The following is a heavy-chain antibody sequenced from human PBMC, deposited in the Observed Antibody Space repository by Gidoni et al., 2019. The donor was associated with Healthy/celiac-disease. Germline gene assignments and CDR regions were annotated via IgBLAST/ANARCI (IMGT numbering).Heavy chain of an antibody. J-gene: IGHJ5*02. CDR1: GGSFSGYY. CDR3: ARGRGDCSSTSCYTWFDP. Sequence: QVQLQQWGAGLLKPSETLSLTCAVSGGSFSGYYWSWIRQPPGKGLEWIGEINHSGSTNYNPSLKSRVTISVDTSKNQFSLKLSSVTAADTAVYYCARGRGDCSSTSCYTWFDPWGQGTLVTVSS. CDR2: INHSGST. D-gene: IGHD2-2*02. V-gene: IGHV4-34*01.